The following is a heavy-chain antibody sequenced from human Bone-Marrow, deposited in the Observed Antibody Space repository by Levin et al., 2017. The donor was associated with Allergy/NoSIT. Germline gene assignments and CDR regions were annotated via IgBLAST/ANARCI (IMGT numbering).Heavy chain of an antibody. Sequence: GGSLRLSCAASGFTFDDYAMHWVRQGPGKGLEWVSGISWNSGTIGYADSVQGRFTISRDNAKNSVYLQMNSLRVEDTALYYCASGASSSWYRAGVGDHWGQGTLVTVSS. V-gene: IGHV3-9*01. J-gene: IGHJ4*02. CDR3: ASGASSSWYRAGVGDH. D-gene: IGHD6-13*01. CDR2: ISWNSGTI. CDR1: GFTFDDYA.